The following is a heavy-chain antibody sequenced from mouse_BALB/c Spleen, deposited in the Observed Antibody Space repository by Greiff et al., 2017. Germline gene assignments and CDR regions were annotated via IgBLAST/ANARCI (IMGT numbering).Heavy chain of an antibody. CDR1: GFSLTDYG. Sequence: QVQLQQSGPGLVAPSQSLSITCTVSGFSLTDYGVSWIRQPPGKGLEWLGVIWGGGSTYYNSALKSRLSISKDNSKSQVFLKLNSLQTDDTATYYCASYGYRDYAMDYWGQGTSVTVSS. D-gene: IGHD1-2*01. J-gene: IGHJ4*01. CDR2: IWGGGST. V-gene: IGHV2-6-5*01. CDR3: ASYGYRDYAMDY.